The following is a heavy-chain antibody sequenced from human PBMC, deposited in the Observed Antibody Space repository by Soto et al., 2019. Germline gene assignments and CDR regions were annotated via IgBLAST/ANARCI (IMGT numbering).Heavy chain of an antibody. V-gene: IGHV3-23*01. CDR2: ISGSGGST. CDR3: AKDREGYCSSTSCYTAFDI. CDR1: GFTFSSYA. Sequence: QSRGSLRLSCAASGFTFSSYAMSWVRQAPGKGLEWVSAISGSGGSTYYADSVKGRFTISRDNSKNTLYLQMNSLRAEDTAVYYCAKDREGYCSSTSCYTAFDIWGQGTMVTVSS. J-gene: IGHJ3*02. D-gene: IGHD2-2*02.